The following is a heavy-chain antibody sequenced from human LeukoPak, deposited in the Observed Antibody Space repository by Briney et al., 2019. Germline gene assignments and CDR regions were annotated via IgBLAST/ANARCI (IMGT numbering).Heavy chain of an antibody. J-gene: IGHJ5*02. CDR2: TYYRSKWYN. CDR3: ARGLRSGWYAEDWFDP. Sequence: SQTLSLTCAISGDSVSSNSAAWNWIRQSPSRGLEWLGRTYYRSKWYNDYAVSVKSRITINPDTSKNQFSLQLNSVTPEDTAVYYCARGLRSGWYAEDWFDPWGQGTLVTVSS. CDR1: GDSVSSNSAA. V-gene: IGHV6-1*01. D-gene: IGHD6-19*01.